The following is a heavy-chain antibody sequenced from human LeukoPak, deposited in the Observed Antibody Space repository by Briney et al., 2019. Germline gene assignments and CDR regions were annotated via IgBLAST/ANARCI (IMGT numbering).Heavy chain of an antibody. CDR3: ARADIAVADSFDH. J-gene: IGHJ4*02. CDR1: GYTFTGYY. CDR2: INPNSGGT. Sequence: ASVKVSCKASGYTFTGYYMHWVRQAPGQGLEWMGWINPNSGGTNYAQKFQGRVTMTRDTSISTAYMELSRLRSDDTAVYYCARADIAVADSFDHWGQGTLVTVSS. D-gene: IGHD6-19*01. V-gene: IGHV1-2*02.